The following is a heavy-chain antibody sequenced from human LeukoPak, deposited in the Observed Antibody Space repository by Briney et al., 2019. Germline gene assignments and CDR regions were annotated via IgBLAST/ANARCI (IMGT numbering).Heavy chain of an antibody. D-gene: IGHD1-26*01. V-gene: IGHV3-53*01. Sequence: GGSLRLSCAASGFTVSSNYMSWVRQAPGEGLEWVSVIYSGGSTNYADSMNGRFTISRDNSKNTLYLQMNSLRAEDTAVYYCARARVGATWARIRKLDAFDIWGQGTMVTVSS. CDR3: ARARVGATWARIRKLDAFDI. CDR2: IYSGGST. CDR1: GFTVSSNY. J-gene: IGHJ3*02.